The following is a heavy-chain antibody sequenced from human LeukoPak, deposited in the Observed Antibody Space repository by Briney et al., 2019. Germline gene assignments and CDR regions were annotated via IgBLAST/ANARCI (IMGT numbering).Heavy chain of an antibody. D-gene: IGHD4-23*01. Sequence: GASVKVSCKASGYTFTSYYMHWVRQAPGQGLEWMGRINPNSGGTNYAQKFQGRVTMTRDTSISTAYMELSRLRSDDTAVYYCARLDYGGTEYFQHWGQGTLVTVSS. CDR2: INPNSGGT. J-gene: IGHJ1*01. V-gene: IGHV1-2*06. CDR3: ARLDYGGTEYFQH. CDR1: GYTFTSYY.